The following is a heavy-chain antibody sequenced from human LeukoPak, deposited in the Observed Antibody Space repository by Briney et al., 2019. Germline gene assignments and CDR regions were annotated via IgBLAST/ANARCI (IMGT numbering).Heavy chain of an antibody. Sequence: GGSLRLSCAASGFMFSSFEMNWVRQAPGKGLEWVSYISDSGSIIYYADSVKGRFTISRDNAKNSLYLQMNSLRVEDTAVYYCARDIFAVVHSGYFDHWGQGTLVTVSS. V-gene: IGHV3-48*03. CDR2: ISDSGSII. J-gene: IGHJ4*02. CDR1: GFMFSSFE. CDR3: ARDIFAVVHSGYFDH. D-gene: IGHD3-3*02.